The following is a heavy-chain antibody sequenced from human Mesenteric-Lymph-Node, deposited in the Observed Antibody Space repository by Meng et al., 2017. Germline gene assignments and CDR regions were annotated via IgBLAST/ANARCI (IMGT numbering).Heavy chain of an antibody. CDR1: GFTFSDCA. CDR2: IRRSGENI. Sequence: GGSLRLSCVASGFTFSDCAMNWVRQAPGKGLEWVSGIRRSGENIHYADSVKGRFTISRDNSKNTLYLQMNSLRAEDTAVYYCAKDDFNIAAVGSSFDFWGQGTLVTVSS. J-gene: IGHJ4*02. CDR3: AKDDFNIAAVGSSFDF. V-gene: IGHV3-23*01. D-gene: IGHD6-13*01.